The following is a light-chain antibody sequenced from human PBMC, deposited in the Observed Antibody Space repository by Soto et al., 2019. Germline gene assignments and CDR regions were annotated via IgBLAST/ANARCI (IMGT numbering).Light chain of an antibody. Sequence: DIQMTQSPSSLSTSVGDRVTITCRASQGISNCLAWYQQKPGKVPKLLIYAASTLQSGVPSRFSGSGSGTDFTLTISSLQPEDVATYYWQKYNSAPWTFGQGTKVEIK. CDR2: AAS. J-gene: IGKJ1*01. CDR3: QKYNSAPWT. V-gene: IGKV1-27*01. CDR1: QGISNC.